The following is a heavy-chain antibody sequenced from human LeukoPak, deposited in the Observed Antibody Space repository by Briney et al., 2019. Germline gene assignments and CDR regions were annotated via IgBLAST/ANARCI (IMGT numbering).Heavy chain of an antibody. J-gene: IGHJ4*02. Sequence: ASVKVSCKASGYTFIDYTMHWLRQAPGQRLDWMGWINGGSGNTKYSPECQSRVTITRDTSASTGYMELRSLRSEDTAVYYCATPRYDSSGYYYVDWGQGTLVTVSS. CDR3: ATPRYDSSGYYYVD. CDR1: GYTFIDYT. CDR2: INGGSGNT. D-gene: IGHD3-22*01. V-gene: IGHV1-3*01.